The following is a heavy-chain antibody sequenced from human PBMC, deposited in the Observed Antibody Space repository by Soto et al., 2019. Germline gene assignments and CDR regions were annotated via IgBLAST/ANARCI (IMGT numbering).Heavy chain of an antibody. J-gene: IGHJ6*02. CDR1: GDTFSSYT. Sequence: SVKVSCKASGDTFSSYTISWVRHAPGQGLEWMGGIIPIFGTANYAQKFQGRVTITADESTRTAYMELSSLRSEDTAVYYCAREDVVVVAATWSSSYYNDNYVRAQRTTLTVS. CDR2: IIPIFGTA. V-gene: IGHV1-69*13. D-gene: IGHD2-15*01. CDR3: AREDVVVVAATWSSSYYNDNYV.